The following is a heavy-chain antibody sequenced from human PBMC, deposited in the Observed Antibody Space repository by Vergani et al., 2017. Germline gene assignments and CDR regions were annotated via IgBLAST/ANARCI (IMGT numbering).Heavy chain of an antibody. Sequence: QVQLQQWGAGLLKPSETLSLTCAVYGGSFSGYYWSWIRQPPGKGLEWIGEINHSGSTNYNPSLKSRVTISVDTSKNQFSLKLSSVTAADTAVYYCARVRYYGAGSYYNRYNWFVPWGQGTLVTVSS. J-gene: IGHJ5*02. V-gene: IGHV4-34*01. CDR2: INHSGST. D-gene: IGHD3-10*01. CDR1: GGSFSGYY. CDR3: ARVRYYGAGSYYNRYNWFVP.